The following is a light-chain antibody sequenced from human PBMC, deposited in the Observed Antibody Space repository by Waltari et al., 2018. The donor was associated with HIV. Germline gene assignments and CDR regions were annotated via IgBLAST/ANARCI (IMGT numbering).Light chain of an antibody. CDR2: SND. CDR1: NSNIGRNF. Sequence: QSGLTQPPSVSGTPGQRLTIPCSGSNSNIGRNFVFWYLQLPGAAPSPLVYSNDQRPSVVVYRFSVSRSGASASLVIGRLWVKDEADYYCASWDDGRSGHVFGGGTTVSV. CDR3: ASWDDGRSGHV. J-gene: IGLJ1*01. V-gene: IGLV1-47*03.